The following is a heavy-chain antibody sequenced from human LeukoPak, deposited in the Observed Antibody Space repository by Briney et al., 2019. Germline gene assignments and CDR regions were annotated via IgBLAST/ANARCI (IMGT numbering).Heavy chain of an antibody. Sequence: GVSLRLSCAASGFSFTDFAMSWVRQAPGKGLEWVSTISRSGDSTFYADSVKGRFTISRDISKNTLYLQLNSLRAEDTAVFYCARCFFYDSSGHDYPDSWGQGTLVTVSS. D-gene: IGHD3-22*01. CDR1: GFSFTDFA. CDR3: ARCFFYDSSGHDYPDS. CDR2: ISRSGDST. V-gene: IGHV3-23*01. J-gene: IGHJ4*02.